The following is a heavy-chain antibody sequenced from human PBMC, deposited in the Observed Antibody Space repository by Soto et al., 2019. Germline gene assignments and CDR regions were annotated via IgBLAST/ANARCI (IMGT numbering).Heavy chain of an antibody. V-gene: IGHV4-31*03. D-gene: IGHD3-3*01. J-gene: IGHJ6*02. CDR2: IYYSGST. Sequence: QVQLQESGPGLVKPSQTLSLTCTVSGGSISSGGYYWSWIRQHPGKGLEWIGYIYYSGSTYYNPSLKGGVTISVDTSKTQCSLKLSSVTPADTAVYYCAITPYDKDPRGRNQPNYYYYYGMDVWGQGTTVTVSS. CDR1: GGSISSGGYY. CDR3: AITPYDKDPRGRNQPNYYYYYGMDV.